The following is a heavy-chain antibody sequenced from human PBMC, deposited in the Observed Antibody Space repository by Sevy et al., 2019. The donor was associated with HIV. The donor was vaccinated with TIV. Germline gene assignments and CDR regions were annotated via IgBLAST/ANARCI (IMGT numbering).Heavy chain of an antibody. CDR1: GGSVSSGSYY. V-gene: IGHV4-61*01. J-gene: IGHJ4*02. D-gene: IGHD6-13*01. CDR3: ARDSPSGYSSGWFYFDY. CDR2: IYYSGST. Sequence: SETLSLTCTVSGGSVSSGSYYWSWIRQPPGKGLEWIGYIYYSGSTNYNPSLKSRVTISVDTSKNQFFLKLSSVTAADTAVYYCARDSPSGYSSGWFYFDYWGQGTLVTVSS.